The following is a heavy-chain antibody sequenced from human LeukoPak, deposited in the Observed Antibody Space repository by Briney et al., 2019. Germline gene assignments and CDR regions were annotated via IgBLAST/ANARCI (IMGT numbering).Heavy chain of an antibody. Sequence: SETLSLTCAVSGGSSRSGDYFWSWIRQPPGKGLEWIGHIHYSGSTNYNPSLKSRVTISVDTSKNQFSLKLSSVTAADTAVYYCARHGTSGTNLNRFDPWGQRTLVTVSS. D-gene: IGHD1-1*01. V-gene: IGHV4-61*08. J-gene: IGHJ5*02. CDR3: ARHGTSGTNLNRFDP. CDR2: IHYSGST. CDR1: GGSSRSGDYF.